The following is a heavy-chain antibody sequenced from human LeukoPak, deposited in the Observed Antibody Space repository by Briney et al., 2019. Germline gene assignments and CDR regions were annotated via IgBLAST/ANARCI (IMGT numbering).Heavy chain of an antibody. CDR3: ARDRSGYYDYVWGSYRYCYFDY. V-gene: IGHV1-69*05. CDR2: IIPIFGTA. D-gene: IGHD3-16*02. J-gene: IGHJ4*02. CDR1: GGTFSSYA. Sequence: SVKVSCKASGGTFSSYAISWVRQAPGQGLEWMGGIIPIFGTANYAQKLQGRVTMTTDTSTSTAYMELRSLRSDDTAVYYCARDRSGYYDYVWGSYRYCYFDYWGQGTLVTVSS.